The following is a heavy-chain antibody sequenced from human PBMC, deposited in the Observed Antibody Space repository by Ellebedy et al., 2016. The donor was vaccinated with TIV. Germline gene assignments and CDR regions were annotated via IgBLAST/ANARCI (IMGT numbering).Heavy chain of an antibody. CDR3: VRGAPFDY. Sequence: GESLKISXAASGFTFSSHAMSWVRQAPGKGLEWVSAISGSGDSTAHADSVKGRFTISRDNSKNTLYLQMNSLRAEDTAVYHCVRGAPFDYWGQGILVTVSS. CDR1: GFTFSSHA. J-gene: IGHJ4*02. CDR2: ISGSGDST. V-gene: IGHV3-23*01.